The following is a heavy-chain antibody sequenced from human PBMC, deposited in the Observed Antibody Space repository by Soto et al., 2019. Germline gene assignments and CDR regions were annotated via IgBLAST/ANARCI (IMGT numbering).Heavy chain of an antibody. D-gene: IGHD6-13*01. V-gene: IGHV1-8*01. CDR3: ARERSAAGTGWFDP. Sequence: QVQLVQSGAEVKKPGASVKVSCKASGYTFTSYDINWVRQATGQGLEWMGWMNPNSVNTGYAQKFQGRVTMTRNTSISTAYMELSSLRSEETAVYFCARERSAAGTGWFDPWGQGTLVTVSS. J-gene: IGHJ5*02. CDR1: GYTFTSYD. CDR2: MNPNSVNT.